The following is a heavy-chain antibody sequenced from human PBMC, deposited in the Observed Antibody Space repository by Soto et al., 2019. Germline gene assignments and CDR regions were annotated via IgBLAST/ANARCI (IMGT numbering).Heavy chain of an antibody. J-gene: IGHJ4*02. D-gene: IGHD6-6*01. V-gene: IGHV1-58*01. Sequence: SVKVSCKTSGFTFSNSAVQWVRQARGQSLEWIGWIIVGSGQTKSAQKIQERLTITRDISTSTVYMELSGLNSEDTAIYYCTRDRPGPQHYFDYWGQGNMVTVSS. CDR2: IIVGSGQT. CDR3: TRDRPGPQHYFDY. CDR1: GFTFSNSA.